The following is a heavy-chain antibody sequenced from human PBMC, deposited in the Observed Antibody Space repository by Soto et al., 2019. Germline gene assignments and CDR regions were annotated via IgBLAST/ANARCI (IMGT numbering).Heavy chain of an antibody. CDR2: ISGSGGST. V-gene: IGHV3-23*01. CDR1: GFTFSSYA. D-gene: IGHD3-3*01. J-gene: IGHJ4*02. Sequence: GGSLRLSCAASGFTFSSYAMSWVRQAPGKGLEWVSAISGSGGSTYYADSVKGRFTISRDNSKNTLYLQMNSLRAEDTAVYYCAKDSVKGFFGVVTYNYFDYWGQGTLVTVSS. CDR3: AKDSVKGFFGVVTYNYFDY.